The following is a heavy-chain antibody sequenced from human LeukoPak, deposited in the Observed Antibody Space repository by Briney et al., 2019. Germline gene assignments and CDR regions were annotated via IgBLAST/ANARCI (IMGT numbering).Heavy chain of an antibody. Sequence: GGSLRLSCAASGFTFSDYYMSWIRQAPGKGLEWVSYISSSGSTIYYADSVKGRFTISRDNAKNSLYLQMNSLGAEDTAVYYCARVQYCTNGVCWAGYYYGMDVWGQGTTVTVSS. CDR1: GFTFSDYY. J-gene: IGHJ6*02. CDR3: ARVQYCTNGVCWAGYYYGMDV. V-gene: IGHV3-11*01. D-gene: IGHD2-8*01. CDR2: ISSSGSTI.